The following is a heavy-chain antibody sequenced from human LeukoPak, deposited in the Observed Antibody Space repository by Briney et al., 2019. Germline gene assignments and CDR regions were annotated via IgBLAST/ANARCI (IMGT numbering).Heavy chain of an antibody. CDR2: IYSSGST. V-gene: IGHV4-4*07. CDR3: GRLSGYSYGYVDY. J-gene: IGHJ4*02. CDR1: GGSISSYY. D-gene: IGHD5-18*01. Sequence: PSETLSLTCTVSGGSISSYYWSWIRQPAGKGLELIGRIYSSGSTNYNPSLKSRGTMSVNTSKNQFSLKLSSVTAADTAVYYCGRLSGYSYGYVDYWGQGTLVTVSS.